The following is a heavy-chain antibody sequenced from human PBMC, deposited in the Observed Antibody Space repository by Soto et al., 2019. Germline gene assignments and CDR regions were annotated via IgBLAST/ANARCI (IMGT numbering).Heavy chain of an antibody. CDR3: ARVIGSLEQWLVGWFDP. J-gene: IGHJ5*02. D-gene: IGHD6-19*01. V-gene: IGHV3-21*01. Sequence: GGSLRLSCAASGFTFSSYSMNWVRQAPGRGLEWVSSISSSSSYIYYADSMKGRFTISRDNAKNSLYLQMNSLRAEDTAVYYCARVIGSLEQWLVGWFDPWGQGTLVTVSS. CDR1: GFTFSSYS. CDR2: ISSSSSYI.